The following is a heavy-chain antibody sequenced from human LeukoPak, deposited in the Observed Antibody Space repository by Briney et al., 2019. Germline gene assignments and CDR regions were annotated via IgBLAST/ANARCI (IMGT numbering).Heavy chain of an antibody. J-gene: IGHJ4*02. CDR2: ISGSGGST. CDR3: ARKIRSPDY. Sequence: GGSLRLSCKASGFIFSDYVMSWVRQAPGKGLEWVSAISGSGGSTYYADSVKGRFTISRDNSKNTLYLQMNSLRAEDTAVYYCARKIRSPDYWGQGTLVTVSS. D-gene: IGHD6-13*01. V-gene: IGHV3-23*01. CDR1: GFIFSDYV.